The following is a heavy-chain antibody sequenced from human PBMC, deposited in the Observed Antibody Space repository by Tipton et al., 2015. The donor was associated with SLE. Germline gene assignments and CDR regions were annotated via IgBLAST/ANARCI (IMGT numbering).Heavy chain of an antibody. Sequence: SLRLSCAASEFTFSSYWMSWVRQAPGRGLEWVANIKEDGSDKYYLDSVKGRFTISRDNAKNSLWLQMNSLRVEDTAVYYCARDAGGLEDYMDVWGKGTTVTVS. CDR3: ARDAGGLEDYMDV. J-gene: IGHJ6*03. CDR1: EFTFSSYW. V-gene: IGHV3-7*01. CDR2: IKEDGSDK. D-gene: IGHD3-10*01.